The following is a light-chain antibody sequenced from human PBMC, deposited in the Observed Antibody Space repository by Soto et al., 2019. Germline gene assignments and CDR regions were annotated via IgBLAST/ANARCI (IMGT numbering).Light chain of an antibody. CDR2: EGN. V-gene: IGLV2-23*01. CDR3: CSYAGTNTFV. Sequence: QSALTQPASVSGSPGQSITISCTGTSSDVGSYNLVSWYQQHPGKAPKLMIYEGNKRPSGVSNRFSGSKSANTASLTISGLQTEDEADYDCCSYAGTNTFVFGTGPKVTVL. J-gene: IGLJ1*01. CDR1: SSDVGSYNL.